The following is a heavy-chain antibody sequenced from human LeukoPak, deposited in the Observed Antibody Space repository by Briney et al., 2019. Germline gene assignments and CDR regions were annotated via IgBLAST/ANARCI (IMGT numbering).Heavy chain of an antibody. J-gene: IGHJ6*02. CDR2: SGNFDRT. D-gene: IGHD3-22*01. Sequence: GGSLRLSCAASGFTVSSSYMNWVRRAPGKGLEWVSGFSGNFDRTYYADSVKGRFTISRDNSKNTLYLQMNSLRAEDTAVYYCAREADYDSSGYSYGGYYGMDVWGQGTTVTVSS. CDR3: AREADYDSSGYSYGGYYGMDV. V-gene: IGHV3-53*01. CDR1: GFTVSSSY.